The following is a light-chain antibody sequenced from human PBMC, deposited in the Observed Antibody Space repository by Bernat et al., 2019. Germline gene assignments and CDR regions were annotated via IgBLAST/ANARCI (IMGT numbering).Light chain of an antibody. V-gene: IGLV2-8*01. CDR3: ISYSGNKYVV. J-gene: IGLJ2*01. Sequence: QSALTPPPSASGSPGQSVTISCTGTSSDVGDYNYVSWYQQHPGKAPKLIIYEVNKRPSGVPDRFSASKSGHTASLTVSGLQAEDEADYYCISYSGNKYVVFGGGTKLTVL. CDR1: SSDVGDYNY. CDR2: EVN.